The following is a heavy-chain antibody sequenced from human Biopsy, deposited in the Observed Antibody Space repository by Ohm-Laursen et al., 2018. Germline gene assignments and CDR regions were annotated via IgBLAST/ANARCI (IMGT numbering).Heavy chain of an antibody. V-gene: IGHV3-33*01. D-gene: IGHD6-19*01. J-gene: IGHJ5*01. CDR1: GITFRTYA. CDR3: AREQPALSGGGSWFDS. CDR2: IWYNGRNE. Sequence: SLRLSCSASGITFRTYAMHWVRQAPGKGLEWVAGIWYNGRNENYADFVKGRFTISRDSAKNSLYLQMNSLRAEDTAVYFCAREQPALSGGGSWFDSWGQGTLVIVSS.